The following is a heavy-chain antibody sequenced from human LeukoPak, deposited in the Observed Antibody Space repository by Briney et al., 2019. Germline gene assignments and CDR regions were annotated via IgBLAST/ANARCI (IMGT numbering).Heavy chain of an antibody. Sequence: SETLSLTCTVSGGSISSYYWSWIRQPPGKGLEWIGYIYYSGSTNYKPSLKSRVTISVDTSKNQFSLKLSSVTAADTAVYYCARGPPYYDILTGYRYYFDYWGQGTLVTVSS. CDR3: ARGPPYYDILTGYRYYFDY. CDR2: IYYSGST. J-gene: IGHJ4*02. D-gene: IGHD3-9*01. CDR1: GGSISSYY. V-gene: IGHV4-59*01.